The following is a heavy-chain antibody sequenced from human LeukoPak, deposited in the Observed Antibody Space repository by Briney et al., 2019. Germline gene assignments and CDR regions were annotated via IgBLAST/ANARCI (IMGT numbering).Heavy chain of an antibody. CDR1: GFTFRSYE. CDR3: ARANYYDISGYDY. J-gene: IGHJ4*02. Sequence: PGGSLRLSCVASGFTFRSYEMNWVRQAPGKGLEWVSYITSSGNTIYYADSVKGRFTISRDNAKNSLYLQMNSLRAEDTAVYYCARANYYDISGYDYWGQGTLVTVSS. D-gene: IGHD3-22*01. V-gene: IGHV3-48*03. CDR2: ITSSGNTI.